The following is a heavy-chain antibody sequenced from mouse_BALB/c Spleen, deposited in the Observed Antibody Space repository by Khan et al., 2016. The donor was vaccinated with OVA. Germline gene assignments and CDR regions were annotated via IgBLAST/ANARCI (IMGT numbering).Heavy chain of an antibody. Sequence: VQLQQSGAELVKSGATVKLSCTASGLNFKDSYMHWLKQSPEQGLEWIGRIDPPNGNTKYVPNFQGKVTITADTTSNTAYLQLSSLTSEDTAVYYYAKMAGKWGQGTTVTVSS. CDR3: AKMAGK. CDR1: GLNFKDSY. V-gene: IGHV14-3*02. J-gene: IGHJ2*01. D-gene: IGHD2-3*01. CDR2: IDPPNGNT.